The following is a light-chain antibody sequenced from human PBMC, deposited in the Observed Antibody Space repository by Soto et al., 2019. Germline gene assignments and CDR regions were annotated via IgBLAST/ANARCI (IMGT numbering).Light chain of an antibody. J-gene: IGKJ4*01. CDR2: GAT. CDR1: QSVSFSY. V-gene: IGKV3-20*01. CDR3: QQYGSSPLS. Sequence: EIVLTQSPGTLSLSPGDRATLSCRASQSVSFSYLAWYQQKAGQAPRLLIYGATSRATGIPDRFSGSESGNNFPLTISRVEPEEFAVYYCQQYGSSPLSFGGGTKVAIK.